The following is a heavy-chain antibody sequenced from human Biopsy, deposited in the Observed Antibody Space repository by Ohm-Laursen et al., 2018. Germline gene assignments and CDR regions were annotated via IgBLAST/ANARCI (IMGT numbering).Heavy chain of an antibody. CDR1: GGSFTGHY. CDR3: ARGSNEYGGLYFPH. CDR2: ISHTGYT. Sequence: SETLSLTCPVSGGSFTGHYWTWIRQPPGKGLEWIGHISHTGYTSYKSSLKSRVTISLDTSRKHFSLRLRSLAAADTAVYYCARGSNEYGGLYFPHWGQGTLVTVSS. D-gene: IGHD4-23*01. J-gene: IGHJ1*01. V-gene: IGHV4-59*11.